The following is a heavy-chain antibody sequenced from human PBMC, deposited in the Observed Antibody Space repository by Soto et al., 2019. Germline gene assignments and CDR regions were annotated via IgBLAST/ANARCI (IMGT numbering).Heavy chain of an antibody. CDR3: AKERSPYSSSWYPPVDP. V-gene: IGHV3-23*01. CDR1: GFTFSSYA. D-gene: IGHD6-13*01. J-gene: IGHJ5*02. CDR2: ISGSGGST. Sequence: GGSLRLSCAASGFTFSSYAMSWVRQAPGKGLEWVSAISGSGGSTYYADSVKGRFTISRDNSKNTLYLQMNSLRAEDTAVYYCAKERSPYSSSWYPPVDPWGQGTLVTVSS.